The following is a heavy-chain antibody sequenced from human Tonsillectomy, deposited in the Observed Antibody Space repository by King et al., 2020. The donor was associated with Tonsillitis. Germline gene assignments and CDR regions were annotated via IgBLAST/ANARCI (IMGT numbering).Heavy chain of an antibody. CDR1: RFIFSTYA. CDR2: VSGSGGMT. J-gene: IGHJ3*02. D-gene: IGHD3-22*01. CDR3: AKSYYYDSSGYPSDAFNI. Sequence: DVQLVESGGGLVQPGGSLRLSCAASRFIFSTYAMSWVRQAPGKGLEWVSAVSGSGGMTYYADSGKGRFTISRDNSKSTLYLQMSGLRAEDTAVYYCAKSYYYDSSGYPSDAFNIWGQGTMVTVSS. V-gene: IGHV3-23*04.